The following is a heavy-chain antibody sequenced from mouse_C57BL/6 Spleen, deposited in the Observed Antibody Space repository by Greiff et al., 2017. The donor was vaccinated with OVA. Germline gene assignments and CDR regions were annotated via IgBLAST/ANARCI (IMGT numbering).Heavy chain of an antibody. J-gene: IGHJ4*01. CDR3: ARSTTVVAHYYAMDY. Sequence: VQGVESGPGLVAPSQSLSITCTVSGFSLTSYAISWVRQPPGKGLEWLGVIWTGGGTNYNSALKSRLSISKDKTKSQVFLKMNSLQTDDTARYYCARSTTVVAHYYAMDYWGQGTSVTVSS. CDR2: IWTGGGT. D-gene: IGHD1-1*01. V-gene: IGHV2-9-1*01. CDR1: GFSLTSYA.